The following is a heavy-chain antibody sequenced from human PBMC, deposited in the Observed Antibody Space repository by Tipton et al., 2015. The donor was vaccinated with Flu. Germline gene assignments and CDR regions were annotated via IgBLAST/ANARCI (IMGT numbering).Heavy chain of an antibody. CDR3: ARRDYSNYVSEPKNWFDP. J-gene: IGHJ5*02. Sequence: GLVKPSETLSLTCGVSGNSIRSSDYYWGWIRQPPGKGLEWIGNIFHSGNTYLNPPLKSRVTISIDTSKNQFSLKLSSVTAADTAVYYCARRDYSNYVSEPKNWFDPWGQGALVTVSS. CDR1: GNSIRSSDYY. D-gene: IGHD4-11*01. V-gene: IGHV4-38-2*01. CDR2: IFHSGNT.